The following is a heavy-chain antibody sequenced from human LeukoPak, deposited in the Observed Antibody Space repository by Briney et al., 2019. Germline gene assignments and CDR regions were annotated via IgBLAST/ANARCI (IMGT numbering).Heavy chain of an antibody. V-gene: IGHV4-59*01. CDR2: IYYSGST. Sequence: SETLSLTCTVSGGSISSYYWSWIRQPPGKGLEWIGYIYYSGSTNYNASLKSRVTISVDTSKNQFSLKLNSVTAADTAVYYCARGGYYGSGNDFRFDPWGQGTLVTVSS. CDR1: GGSISSYY. CDR3: ARGGYYGSGNDFRFDP. D-gene: IGHD3-10*01. J-gene: IGHJ5*02.